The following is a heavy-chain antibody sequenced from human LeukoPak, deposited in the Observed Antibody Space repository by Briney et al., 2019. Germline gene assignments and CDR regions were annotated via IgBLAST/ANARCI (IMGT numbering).Heavy chain of an antibody. J-gene: IGHJ4*02. CDR1: GFTFTSRSA. Sequence: SVKVSCKASGFTFTSRSAVQWVRQARGQRLEWIGWIVVGSDNTNYAQKFQERVTITRDMSTSTAYMELSSLTSEDTAVYYCAAPYSSTWFDYWGQGTPVTVSS. CDR3: AAPYSSTWFDY. CDR2: IVVGSDNT. V-gene: IGHV1-58*01. D-gene: IGHD6-13*01.